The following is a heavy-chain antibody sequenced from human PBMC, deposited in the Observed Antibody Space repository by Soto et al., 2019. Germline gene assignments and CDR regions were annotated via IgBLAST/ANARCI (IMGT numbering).Heavy chain of an antibody. CDR1: GFTFSSYA. CDR2: ISGSGGST. J-gene: IGHJ4*02. Sequence: PGGSLRLSCAASGFTFSSYAMSWVRQAPGKGLEWVSAISGSGGSTYYADSVKGRFTISRDNSKNTLYLQMNSLRAEDTAVYYCARDGPLSSGYYSGYFDYWGQGTLVTVPQ. D-gene: IGHD3-22*01. V-gene: IGHV3-23*01. CDR3: ARDGPLSSGYYSGYFDY.